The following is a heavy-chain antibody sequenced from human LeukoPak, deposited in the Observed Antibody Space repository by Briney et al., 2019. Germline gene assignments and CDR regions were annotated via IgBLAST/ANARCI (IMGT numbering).Heavy chain of an antibody. V-gene: IGHV1-69*04. CDR3: ARTAAAREGRDY. Sequence: ASVKVSCKASGGTFSSYAISWVRQAPGQGLEWMGRIIPIFGIANYAQKFQGRVTITADKSTSTAYMELSSLRSEDTAVYYCARTAAAREGRDYWGQGTLVTVSS. CDR1: GGTFSSYA. J-gene: IGHJ4*02. CDR2: IIPIFGIA. D-gene: IGHD6-13*01.